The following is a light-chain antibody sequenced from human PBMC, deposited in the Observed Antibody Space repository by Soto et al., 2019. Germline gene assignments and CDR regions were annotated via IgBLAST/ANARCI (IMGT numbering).Light chain of an antibody. J-gene: IGKJ2*01. CDR3: QQYSSYPHT. CDR2: AAS. V-gene: IGKV1-8*01. CDR1: QGISSY. Sequence: AIRMTQSPSSFSASTGDRVTITCRASQGISSYLAWYQQKPGKAPKLLIYAASTLQSGVPSRFSGSGSGTDFTLTIGCLQSEDFATYYCQQYSSYPHTFGQGTKLEIK.